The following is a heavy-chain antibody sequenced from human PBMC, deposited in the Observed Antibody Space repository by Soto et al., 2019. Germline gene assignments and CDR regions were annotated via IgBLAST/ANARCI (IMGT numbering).Heavy chain of an antibody. V-gene: IGHV3-21*01. Sequence: GGSLRLSCAASGFTFSSYSMNWVRQAPGKGLEWVSSISSSSSYIYYADSVKGRFTISRDNAKNSLYLQMNSLRAEDTAVYYCARAPGGSTAMVRFDYGGKGTLVTVPS. CDR2: ISSSSSYI. D-gene: IGHD5-18*01. CDR1: GFTFSSYS. CDR3: ARAPGGSTAMVRFDY. J-gene: IGHJ4*02.